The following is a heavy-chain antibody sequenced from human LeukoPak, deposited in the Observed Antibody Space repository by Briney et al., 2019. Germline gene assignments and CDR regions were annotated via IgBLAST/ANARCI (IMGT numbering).Heavy chain of an antibody. D-gene: IGHD2-21*01. CDR3: ARWDELDWAFGT. J-gene: IGHJ5*02. CDR2: FSLGETT. Sequence: SETLSLTCSVSGASITTYSWNWLRQSPGKGLEWIGYFSLGETTSYTSSLKSRVTISRDTSKNQVSLKLTSVTAADTAVYYCARWDELDWAFGTWGPRTLVTVSS. V-gene: IGHV4-59*08. CDR1: GASITTYS.